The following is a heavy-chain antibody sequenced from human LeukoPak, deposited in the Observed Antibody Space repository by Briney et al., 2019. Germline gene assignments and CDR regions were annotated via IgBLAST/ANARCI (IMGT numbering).Heavy chain of an antibody. Sequence: PGGSLRLSCAASGFTVNSNYMSWVRQAPGKGLEWVSLIYSGGSTYYADSVKGRFTISRDNSKNTLYLQMNSLRAEDTAVYYCARDQITMVRGVFDYWGQGTLVTVSS. V-gene: IGHV3-66*01. J-gene: IGHJ4*02. CDR3: ARDQITMVRGVFDY. D-gene: IGHD3-10*01. CDR1: GFTVNSNY. CDR2: IYSGGST.